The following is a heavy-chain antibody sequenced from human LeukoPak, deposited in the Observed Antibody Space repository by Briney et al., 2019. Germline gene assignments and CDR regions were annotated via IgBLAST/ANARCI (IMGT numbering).Heavy chain of an antibody. CDR1: GGSISSGGYY. V-gene: IGHV4-31*03. CDR3: AREGMVTGPFDY. D-gene: IGHD2-21*02. J-gene: IGHJ4*02. Sequence: SETLSLTCTVSGGSISSGGYYWSWIRQHPGKGLEWIGYIYYSGSTYYNPSLKSRVTISVDTSKNQFSLKLSSVTAADTAVYYCAREGMVTGPFDYWGQGTLVTVSS. CDR2: IYYSGST.